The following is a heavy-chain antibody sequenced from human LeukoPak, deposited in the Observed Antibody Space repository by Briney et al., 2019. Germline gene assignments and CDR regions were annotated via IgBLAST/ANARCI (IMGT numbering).Heavy chain of an antibody. D-gene: IGHD3-10*01. V-gene: IGHV4-59*01. Sequence: PSETLSLTCSVSTASISSYYWSWIRQSPGKGLEWIGSVFQIGSTNYNPSLKSRVTISVDTSKNQFSLRLNSVTAADPAVYYCARVPQGPRRGMVRGAPVRYFDDWGQGTLVTVSS. CDR2: VFQIGST. CDR3: ARVPQGPRRGMVRGAPVRYFDD. CDR1: TASISSYY. J-gene: IGHJ4*02.